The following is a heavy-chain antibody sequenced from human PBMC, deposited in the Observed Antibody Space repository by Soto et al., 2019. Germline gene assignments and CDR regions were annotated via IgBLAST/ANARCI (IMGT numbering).Heavy chain of an antibody. CDR2: INPSGTTT. Sequence: ASVKVSCKTSGYTFSSYYMHWERQAPGQALEWMGLINPSGTTTSYAQKFQGRVTLTRDTSTSTVYMELSSLRSEDTAVYYCARDWGGDYPLYYFDYWGQGTLVTVSS. J-gene: IGHJ4*02. D-gene: IGHD2-21*02. CDR1: GYTFSSYY. CDR3: ARDWGGDYPLYYFDY. V-gene: IGHV1-46*01.